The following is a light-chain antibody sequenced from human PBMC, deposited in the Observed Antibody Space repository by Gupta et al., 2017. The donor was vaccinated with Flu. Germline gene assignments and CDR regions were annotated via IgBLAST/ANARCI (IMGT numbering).Light chain of an antibody. J-gene: IGKJ1*01. CDR3: QQDDSFPPT. Sequence: PSLLSASTGDRVTISCQMSQGISSYLAWYQQKPGKAPELLIYAASTLQSGVPSRFSGSGSGTDFTLTISCLQSEDFATYYCQQDDSFPPTFGQGTKVEIK. CDR2: AAS. CDR1: QGISSY. V-gene: IGKV1D-8*01.